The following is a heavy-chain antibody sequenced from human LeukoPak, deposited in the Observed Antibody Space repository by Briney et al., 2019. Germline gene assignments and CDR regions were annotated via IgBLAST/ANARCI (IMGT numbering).Heavy chain of an antibody. D-gene: IGHD3-16*01. V-gene: IGHV3-48*01. J-gene: IGHJ4*02. CDR2: ISSSSSAI. CDR1: GFSFSGYS. Sequence: GGSLRLSCAASGFSFSGYSMNWVRQAPGKWLEWISYISSSSSAINYADSVKGRFTISRDNSKNTLYLQMNSLRAEDTAVYYCARGGSRGGDFDYWGQGTLVTVSS. CDR3: ARGGSRGGDFDY.